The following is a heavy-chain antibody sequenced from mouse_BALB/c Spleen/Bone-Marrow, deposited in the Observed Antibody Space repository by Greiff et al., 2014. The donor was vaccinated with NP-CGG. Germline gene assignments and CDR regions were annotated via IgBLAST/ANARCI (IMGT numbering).Heavy chain of an antibody. J-gene: IGHJ4*01. V-gene: IGHV2-2*02. CDR3: ARRYDASYALDY. D-gene: IGHD2-14*01. Sequence: VQLQESGPGLVQPSQSLSITCTVSGFSLTNYGVHWVRQSPGKGLEWLGVIWTGGSTDYNAAFISRLSISKDNSKSQVFFKMNSLQANDTAIYYCARRYDASYALDYWGQGTSVTVSS. CDR1: GFSLTNYG. CDR2: IWTGGST.